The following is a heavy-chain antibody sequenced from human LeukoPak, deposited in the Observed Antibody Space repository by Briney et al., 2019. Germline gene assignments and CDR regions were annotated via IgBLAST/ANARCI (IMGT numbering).Heavy chain of an antibody. CDR2: IQDEGISK. CDR3: AKARDSANYYFDS. Sequence: SGGSLRLPCLGSGFPFRSYDMHWVRQAPGKGPEWVAYIQDEGISKNYGDSVKGRFDISRDNSKNTVYLDMASLTVADTALYYCAKARDSANYYFDSWGHGTLVIVSS. D-gene: IGHD1-26*01. V-gene: IGHV3-30*02. J-gene: IGHJ4*01. CDR1: GFPFRSYD.